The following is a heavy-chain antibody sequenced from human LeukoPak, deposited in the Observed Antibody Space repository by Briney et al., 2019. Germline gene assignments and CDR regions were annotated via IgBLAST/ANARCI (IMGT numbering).Heavy chain of an antibody. J-gene: IGHJ4*02. CDR1: GGSFSGYY. Sequence: SETLSLTCAVYGGSFSGYYWSWIRQPPGKGLEWIGEINHSGSTNYNPSLKSRVTISVDTSKNQFSLKLSSVTAADTAVYYCARTVVPAAPDDYWGQGTPVTVSS. CDR3: ARTVVPAAPDDY. D-gene: IGHD2-2*01. V-gene: IGHV4-34*01. CDR2: INHSGST.